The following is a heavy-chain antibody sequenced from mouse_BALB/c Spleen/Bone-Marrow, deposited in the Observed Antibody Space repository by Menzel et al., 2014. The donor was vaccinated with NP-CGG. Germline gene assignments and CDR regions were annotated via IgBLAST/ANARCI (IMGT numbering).Heavy chain of an antibody. CDR3: ARWEYYAMDY. J-gene: IGHJ4*01. V-gene: IGHV14-3*02. D-gene: IGHD4-1*01. CDR1: GFNIKDTY. Sequence: VQLQQPGAELVKPGASVKLSCTASGFNIKDTYMHWVKQRPEQGLEWIGRIDPANGNTKYDPKFQGKATITADTSSNTASLQLSSLTSEDTAVYYCARWEYYAMDYWGQGTSVTGSS. CDR2: IDPANGNT.